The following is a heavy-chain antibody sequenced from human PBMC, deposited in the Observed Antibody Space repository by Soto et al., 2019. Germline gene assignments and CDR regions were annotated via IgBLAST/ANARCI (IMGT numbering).Heavy chain of an antibody. CDR2: ITSDTKTI. D-gene: IGHD6-19*01. CDR3: ARSVEGHFDY. V-gene: IGHV3-48*02. J-gene: IGHJ4*02. Sequence: PGGSLRLSCAASGFTFSSHAINWVRQAPGKGLEWFSYITSDTKTIKYADSVKGRFTISRDNAKNSVYLQMNSLRDEDTAVYYCARSVEGHFDYWGQGTVVTVSS. CDR1: GFTFSSHA.